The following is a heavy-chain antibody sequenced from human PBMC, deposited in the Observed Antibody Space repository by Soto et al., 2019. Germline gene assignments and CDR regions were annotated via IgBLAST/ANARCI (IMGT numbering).Heavy chain of an antibody. D-gene: IGHD3-3*01. Sequence: ASVKVSCKVSGYTLTELSMHWVRQAPGKGLEWMGGFDPEDGETIYAQKFQGRVTMTEDTSTDTAYMELSSLRSEDTAVYYCATEHYDFWSGYYARNWFDPWGQGTLVTVSS. CDR3: ATEHYDFWSGYYARNWFDP. J-gene: IGHJ5*02. V-gene: IGHV1-24*01. CDR1: GYTLTELS. CDR2: FDPEDGET.